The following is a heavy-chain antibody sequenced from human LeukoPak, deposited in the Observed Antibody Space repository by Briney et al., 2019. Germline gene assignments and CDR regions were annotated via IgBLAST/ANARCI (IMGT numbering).Heavy chain of an antibody. Sequence: PSETLSLTCTVSGGSISSGSYYWSWIRQPAGKGLEWIGRIYTSGSTNYNPSLKSRVTMSVDSSKNQFSLRLNSVTAADTAVYYCARVIWGSGWNFDLWGRGTLVTVSS. D-gene: IGHD3-10*01. CDR2: IYTSGST. CDR3: ARVIWGSGWNFDL. CDR1: GGSISSGSYY. V-gene: IGHV4-61*02. J-gene: IGHJ2*01.